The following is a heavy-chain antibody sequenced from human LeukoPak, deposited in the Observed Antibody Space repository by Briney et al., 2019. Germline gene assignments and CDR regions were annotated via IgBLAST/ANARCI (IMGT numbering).Heavy chain of an antibody. V-gene: IGHV3-53*01. D-gene: IGHD3-10*01. CDR1: GFTVSSNS. J-gene: IGHJ4*02. CDR2: IYSDNT. Sequence: GGSLRLSCTVSGFTVSSNSMSWVRQAPGKGLEWVSFIYSDNTHYSDSVKGRFTISRDNSKNTLYLQMKSLRAEDTAVYYCARRRAGYYYGSGSYYPFDYWGQGTLVTVSS. CDR3: ARRRAGYYYGSGSYYPFDY.